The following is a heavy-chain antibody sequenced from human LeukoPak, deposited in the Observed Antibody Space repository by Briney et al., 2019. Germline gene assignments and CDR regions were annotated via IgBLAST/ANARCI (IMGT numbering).Heavy chain of an antibody. D-gene: IGHD2-2*01. CDR2: IKQDGSEK. J-gene: IGHJ4*02. CDR1: GFTFDDYG. V-gene: IGHV3-7*01. Sequence: GGSLRLSCAASGFTFDDYGMSWVRQAPGKGLEWVANIKQDGSEKYYVDSVKGRFTISRDNAKNSLYLQMNSLRAEDTAVYFCARSGYSSTWYLQNFELDYWGQGTLVTVSS. CDR3: ARSGYSSTWYLQNFELDY.